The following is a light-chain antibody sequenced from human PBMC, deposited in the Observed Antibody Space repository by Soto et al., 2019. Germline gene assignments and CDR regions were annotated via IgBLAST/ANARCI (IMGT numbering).Light chain of an antibody. CDR3: QQYNSYGT. Sequence: AIQLTQSPPSLSASVGDRVTITCRAGQSISSYLAWYQQKPVKAPKLLSYDASSLESGVPSRFSGSGSGTEFTLTISSLQPDDFATYCCQQYNSYGTFGQGTKVDIK. CDR2: DAS. V-gene: IGKV1-13*02. CDR1: QSISSY. J-gene: IGKJ1*01.